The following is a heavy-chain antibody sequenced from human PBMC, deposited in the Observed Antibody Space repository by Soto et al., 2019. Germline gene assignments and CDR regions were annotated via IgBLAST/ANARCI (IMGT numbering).Heavy chain of an antibody. Sequence: SETLSLTCAVYGGSFSGYYWSWIRQPPGKGLEWIGEINHSGSTNYNPSLKSRVTISVDTSKNQFSLKLSAVTAADTAVYYCARGKISTSKAYYYMDVWGKGTTVTVSS. D-gene: IGHD3-16*02. CDR2: INHSGST. CDR1: GGSFSGYY. J-gene: IGHJ6*03. CDR3: ARGKISTSKAYYYMDV. V-gene: IGHV4-34*01.